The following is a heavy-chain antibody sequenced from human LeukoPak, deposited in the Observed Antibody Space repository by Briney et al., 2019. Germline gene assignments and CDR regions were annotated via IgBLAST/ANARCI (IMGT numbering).Heavy chain of an antibody. J-gene: IGHJ1*01. D-gene: IGHD4/OR15-4a*01. CDR3: ARETIGTFFN. Sequence: GGSLRLSCAASGFTFSTYWLSWVRQAPGKGLEWVGNVRPDGNERHYVDSVRGRFTISRDNAKNSLYLQMDSLRAEDTAVYYCARETIGTFFNWGQGTLVTVSS. V-gene: IGHV3-7*01. CDR2: VRPDGNER. CDR1: GFTFSTYW.